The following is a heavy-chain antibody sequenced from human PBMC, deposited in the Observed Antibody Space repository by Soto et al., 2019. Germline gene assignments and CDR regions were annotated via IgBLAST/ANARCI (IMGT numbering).Heavy chain of an antibody. V-gene: IGHV3-7*03. CDR3: AREEGATVANNWFDS. J-gene: IGHJ5*01. D-gene: IGHD4-17*01. CDR1: GFTFRSYW. Sequence: EVQVVESGGGLVQPGGSLRVSCVGSGFTFRSYWMSWVRQAPGKGLEWVANIRPDGSEKYYVDSVKGRFTISRDNAKNSLYLQMSSLRAEDTAVYYCAREEGATVANNWFDSWSQGALVTVSS. CDR2: IRPDGSEK.